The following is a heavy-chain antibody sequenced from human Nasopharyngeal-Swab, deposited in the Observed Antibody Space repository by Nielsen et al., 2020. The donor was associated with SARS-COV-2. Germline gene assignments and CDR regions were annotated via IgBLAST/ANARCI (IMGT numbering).Heavy chain of an antibody. D-gene: IGHD2-2*01. CDR3: ARGLNPRYCSSTSCKWGGYYYYGMDV. J-gene: IGHJ6*02. Sequence: SENLSLTCVVYGGSFSGYYWGWIRQPPGKGLEWIGEINHSGSNNYNPSPKSRVTISVDTSKNQFSLKLSSVTAADKAVDYCARGLNPRYCSSTSCKWGGYYYYGMDVWGQGTTVTVSS. CDR2: INHSGSN. CDR1: GGSFSGYY. V-gene: IGHV4-34*01.